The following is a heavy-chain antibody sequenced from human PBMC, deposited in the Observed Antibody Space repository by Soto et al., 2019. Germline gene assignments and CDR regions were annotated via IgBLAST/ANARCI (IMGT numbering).Heavy chain of an antibody. J-gene: IGHJ5*02. CDR2: ISRSTTYI. V-gene: IGHV3-21*01. CDR1: GFTLGSYN. D-gene: IGHD1-26*01. CDR3: ARDGWVGFDI. Sequence: GGSLRLSCVASGFTLGSYNMNWVRQAPGKGLEWVSTISRSTTYIYYADSVKGRFTISRDNARNSLYLHIDRLRPEDTGISYCARDGWVGFDIWGQGTPATVSS.